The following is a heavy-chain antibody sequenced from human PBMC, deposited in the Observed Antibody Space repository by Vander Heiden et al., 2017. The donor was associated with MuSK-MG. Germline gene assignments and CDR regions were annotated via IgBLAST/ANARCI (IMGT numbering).Heavy chain of an antibody. V-gene: IGHV1-69-2*01. D-gene: IGHD1-26*01. Sequence: EVQLVQSGAEVKKPGATVTISCKVPGYTFTDYYMHWGQQAPGKGLEWMGLVDPEDGETIYAEKVQGRVTITADTSTDTAYMELSSLRSEDTAVYDCATGASSQFDYWGQGTLVTVSS. CDR2: VDPEDGET. CDR3: ATGASSQFDY. CDR1: GYTFTDYY. J-gene: IGHJ4*02.